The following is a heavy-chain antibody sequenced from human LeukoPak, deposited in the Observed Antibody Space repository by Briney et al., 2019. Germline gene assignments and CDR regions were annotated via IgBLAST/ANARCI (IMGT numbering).Heavy chain of an antibody. V-gene: IGHV4-34*01. D-gene: IGHD4-11*01. Sequence: AGSLTLSCAASGFTFSSYAMSWVRQPPGKGLEWVGEIIHSGSTNYSPSLNSRVTISIDTSKNQFSLKLSSVTAAHTAVYYCARGWYSNDVDYWGQGTLVTVSS. CDR2: IIHSGST. J-gene: IGHJ4*02. CDR3: ARGWYSNDVDY. CDR1: GFTFSSYA.